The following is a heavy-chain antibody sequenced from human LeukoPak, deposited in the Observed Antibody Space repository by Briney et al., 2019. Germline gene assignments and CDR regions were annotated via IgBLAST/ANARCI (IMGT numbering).Heavy chain of an antibody. Sequence: SVKVSCKASGGTFSSYAISWARQAPGQGLEWMGGIIPIFGTANYAQKFQGRVTITADESTSTAYMELSSLRSEDTAVYYCARDASPGYYDSSGYYYEYFQHWGQGTLVTVSS. D-gene: IGHD3-22*01. CDR3: ARDASPGYYDSSGYYYEYFQH. CDR1: GGTFSSYA. CDR2: IIPIFGTA. V-gene: IGHV1-69*13. J-gene: IGHJ1*01.